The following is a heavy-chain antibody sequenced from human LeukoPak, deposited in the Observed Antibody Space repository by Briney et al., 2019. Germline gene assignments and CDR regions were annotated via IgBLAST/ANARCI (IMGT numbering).Heavy chain of an antibody. V-gene: IGHV3-30-3*01. Sequence: PGGSLRLSCAASGFSITTFAMTWVRQAPGKGLEPVAVISYDASEKNYADSVKGRFTISRDTSKNTIYLQMSSLTSEDAAVYYCASVADYWGQGTLVTLSS. J-gene: IGHJ4*02. CDR2: ISYDASEK. CDR1: GFSITTFA. CDR3: ASVADY.